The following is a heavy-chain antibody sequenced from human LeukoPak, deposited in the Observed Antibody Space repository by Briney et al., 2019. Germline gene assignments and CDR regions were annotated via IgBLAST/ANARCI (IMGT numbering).Heavy chain of an antibody. CDR3: AAQQWLENWFDP. V-gene: IGHV3-23*01. J-gene: IGHJ5*02. CDR2: ISGSGGST. D-gene: IGHD6-19*01. CDR1: GFTFSSYA. Sequence: GESLRLSCAASGFTFSSYAMSWVRQAPGKGLEWVSAISGSGGSTYYADSVKGRFTISRDNSKNTLYLQMNSLRAEDTAVYYCAAQQWLENWFDPWGQGTLVTVSS.